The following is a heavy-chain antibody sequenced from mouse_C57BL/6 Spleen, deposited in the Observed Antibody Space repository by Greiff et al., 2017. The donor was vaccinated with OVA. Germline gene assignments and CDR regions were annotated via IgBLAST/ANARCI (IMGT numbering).Heavy chain of an antibody. CDR3: AGDGPLFDY. CDR2: IYPEDGDT. V-gene: IGHV1-82*01. J-gene: IGHJ2*01. Sequence: QVQLQQSGPELVKPGASVKISCKASGYAFNGSWMNWVKQRPGQGLEWIGRIYPEDGDTNYNGKFKGKATLTADKSSSTAYMQLSSLRSEDSAVYVCAGDGPLFDYWGKGTTLTVSS. D-gene: IGHD1-1*01. CDR1: GYAFNGSW.